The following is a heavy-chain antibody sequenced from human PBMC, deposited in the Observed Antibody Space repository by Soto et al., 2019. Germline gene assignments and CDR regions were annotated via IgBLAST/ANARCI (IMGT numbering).Heavy chain of an antibody. D-gene: IGHD4-4*01. V-gene: IGHV1-18*04. CDR3: AREGVLCYSNYLAERRTYYYYYGMDV. Sequence: ASVKVSCKASGYTFTSYGISWVRQAPGQGLGWMGWISAYNGNTNYAQKLQGRVTMTTDTSTSTAYMELRSLRSDDTAVYYCAREGVLCYSNYLAERRTYYYYYGMDVWGQGTTVTVSS. CDR1: GYTFTSYG. J-gene: IGHJ6*02. CDR2: ISAYNGNT.